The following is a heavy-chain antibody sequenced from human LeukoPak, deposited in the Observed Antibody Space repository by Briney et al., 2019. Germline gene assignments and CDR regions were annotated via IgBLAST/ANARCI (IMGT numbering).Heavy chain of an antibody. CDR2: ICAYNADT. CDR3: ARQRGLTGYSPGGQHYFGD. J-gene: IGHJ4*02. CDR1: RYTLNTYG. V-gene: IGHV1-18*01. D-gene: IGHD2-15*01. Sequence: ASVTVSSTASRYTLNTYGISWVRQAPGEGLEWMGLICAYNADTNYAQNLQGTINVTTDTSTTTAYMELRGLSSDDTAVYYCARQRGLTGYSPGGQHYFGDWGQGTLVIGSS.